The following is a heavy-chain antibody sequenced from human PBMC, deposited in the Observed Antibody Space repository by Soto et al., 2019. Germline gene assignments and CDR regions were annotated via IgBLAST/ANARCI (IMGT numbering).Heavy chain of an antibody. V-gene: IGHV4-39*01. CDR1: GGSISSSSYY. D-gene: IGHD3-3*01. CDR3: ARHYDFWSGYVDY. J-gene: IGHJ4*02. CDR2: IYYSGST. Sequence: SETLSLTCTVSGGSISSSSYYWGWIRQPPGKGLEWIGSIYYSGSTYYNPSLKSRVTISVDTSKNQFSLELSSVTAADTAVYYCARHYDFWSGYVDYWGQGTLVTVSS.